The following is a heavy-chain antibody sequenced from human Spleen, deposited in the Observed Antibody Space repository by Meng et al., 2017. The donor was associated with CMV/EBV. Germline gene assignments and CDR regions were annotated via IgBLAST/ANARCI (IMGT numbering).Heavy chain of an antibody. CDR2: ITLGASTT. CDR3: ARDPRVKSYVVVPAASDY. V-gene: IGHV3-48*03. D-gene: IGHD2-2*01. Sequence: GESLKISCAASGFDFNKYNMHWVRQAPGKGLEWISYITLGASTTYYADSVRGRFSISRDNAKNSLYLQMNSLRAEDTAVYYCARDPRVKSYVVVPAASDYWGQGTMVTVSS. CDR1: GFDFNKYN. J-gene: IGHJ4*02.